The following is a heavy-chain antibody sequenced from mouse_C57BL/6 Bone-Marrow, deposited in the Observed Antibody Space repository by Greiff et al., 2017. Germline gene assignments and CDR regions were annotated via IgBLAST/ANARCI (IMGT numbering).Heavy chain of an antibody. J-gene: IGHJ1*03. CDR2: IYPRDGST. CDR1: GYTFTSYD. V-gene: IGHV1-85*01. CDR3: ARDYGSGYWYFDV. D-gene: IGHD1-1*01. Sequence: QVQLKESGPELVKPGASVKLSCKASGYTFTSYDINWVKQRPGQGLEWIGWIYPRDGSTKYNEKFKGKATVTVDTSSSTAYMELHSLTSEDSAVYFCARDYGSGYWYFDVWGTGTTVTVTS.